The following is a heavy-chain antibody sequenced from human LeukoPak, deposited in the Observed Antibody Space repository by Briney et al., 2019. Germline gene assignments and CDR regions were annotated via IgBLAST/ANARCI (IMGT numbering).Heavy chain of an antibody. CDR2: ISGSGGST. D-gene: IGHD6-19*01. CDR3: AKVPPAEHSSGWYGEDY. CDR1: GFTFSSYA. Sequence: GGSLRLSCAASGFTFSSYAMSWVRQAPGKGLEWVSAISGSGGSTDYADSAKGRFTISRNNSNNTLYLQMHSLRAEDTAVYHCAKVPPAEHSSGWYGEDYWGQGTLVTVSS. V-gene: IGHV3-23*01. J-gene: IGHJ4*02.